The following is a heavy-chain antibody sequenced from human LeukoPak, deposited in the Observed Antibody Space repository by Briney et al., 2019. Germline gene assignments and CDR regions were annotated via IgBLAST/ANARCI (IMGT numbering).Heavy chain of an antibody. V-gene: IGHV4-31*03. J-gene: IGHJ5*02. CDR2: IYYSGST. Sequence: SRTLSLTCTVSGGSISSGGYYWSWIRQHPGKGLEWIGYIYYSGSTYYNPSLKSRVTISVDTSKNQFSLKLSSVTAADTAVYYCAREATVTPGWFDPWGQGTLVTVSS. D-gene: IGHD4-17*01. CDR3: AREATVTPGWFDP. CDR1: GGSISSGGYY.